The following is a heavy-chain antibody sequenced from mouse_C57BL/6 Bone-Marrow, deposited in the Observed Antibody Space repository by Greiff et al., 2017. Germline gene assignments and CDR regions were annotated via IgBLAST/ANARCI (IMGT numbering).Heavy chain of an antibody. J-gene: IGHJ2*01. CDR2: IDPETGGT. D-gene: IGHD2-1*01. Sequence: QVQLQQSGAELVRPGASVTLSCKASGYTFTDYEMHWVKQTPVHGLEWIGAIDPETGGTAYNQKFKGKAILTADKSSSTAYVELRSLTSEDSAVYYCTREGGYGNLDYWGQGTTLTVSS. CDR3: TREGGYGNLDY. CDR1: GYTFTDYE. V-gene: IGHV1-15*01.